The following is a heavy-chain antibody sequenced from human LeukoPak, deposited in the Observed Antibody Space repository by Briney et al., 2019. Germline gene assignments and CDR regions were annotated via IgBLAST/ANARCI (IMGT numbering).Heavy chain of an antibody. V-gene: IGHV1-69*04. CDR2: IIPILGIA. CDR1: GGTFSSYA. CDR3: ATEFSSPYYFDY. D-gene: IGHD6-6*01. Sequence: SVKVSCKASGGTFSSYAISWVRQAPGQGLEWMGRIIPILGIANYAQKFQGRVTITADKSTSTAYMELSSLRSEDTAVYYCATEFSSPYYFDYWGQGTLVTVSS. J-gene: IGHJ4*02.